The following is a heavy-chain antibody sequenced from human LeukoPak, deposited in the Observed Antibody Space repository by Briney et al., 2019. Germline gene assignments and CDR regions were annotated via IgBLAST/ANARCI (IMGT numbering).Heavy chain of an antibody. CDR2: IHHSGRA. CDR3: AREVNRPTDADAFDI. D-gene: IGHD1-26*01. Sequence: SQTLSLTCTVSGGSIISDNHFWSWIRQHPGKDVEWLGYIHHSGRAFYSPSLGSRLTISLDTSKNQFSLKLNSVIGADTAVYYCAREVNRPTDADAFDIWGQGTMVTVSS. V-gene: IGHV4-31*03. CDR1: GGSIISDNHF. J-gene: IGHJ3*02.